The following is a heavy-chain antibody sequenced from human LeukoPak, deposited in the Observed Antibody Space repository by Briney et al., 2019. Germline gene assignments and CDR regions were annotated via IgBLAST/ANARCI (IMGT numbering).Heavy chain of an antibody. CDR1: GGTFSSYA. J-gene: IGHJ4*02. CDR3: ARGPRDGYNAFDY. Sequence: SVKVSCKASGGTFSSYAISWVRQAPGQGLEWMGGIIPIFGTANYAQKFQGRVTITTDESTSTAYMELSSLRSEDTAVYYCARGPRDGYNAFDYWGQGTLVTVSS. D-gene: IGHD5-24*01. V-gene: IGHV1-69*05. CDR2: IIPIFGTA.